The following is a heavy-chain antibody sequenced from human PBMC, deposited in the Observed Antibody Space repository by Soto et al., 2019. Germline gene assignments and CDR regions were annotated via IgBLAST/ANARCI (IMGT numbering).Heavy chain of an antibody. CDR2: ICHSGST. J-gene: IGHJ4*02. V-gene: IGHV4-39*07. CDR3: ARAEGDY. CDR1: GGSISSDNYY. Sequence: SETLSLTCTVSGGSISSDNYYWSWIRQPPGKGLEWIGEICHSGSTNYNPSLKSRVTISVDTSKNQFSLKLSSVTAADTAVYYCARAEGDYWGQGTLVTVSS.